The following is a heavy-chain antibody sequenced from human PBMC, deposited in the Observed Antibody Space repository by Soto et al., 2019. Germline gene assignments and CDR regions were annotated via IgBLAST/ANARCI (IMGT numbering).Heavy chain of an antibody. J-gene: IGHJ4*02. CDR2: VYWHDDK. CDR3: VRLMSTDTTGYFDY. Sequence: QITLEHSGPTLVKPTQTLTLTCTVSGFSLTTPGLGVGWIRQPPGKALEWLTLVYWHDDKRYSSSLRDRLTIGRDTSKNQVVLSMTNMDPEDSATYYCVRLMSTDTTGYFDYWGQGILVTVSS. V-gene: IGHV2-5*01. D-gene: IGHD1-1*01. CDR1: GFSLTTPGLG.